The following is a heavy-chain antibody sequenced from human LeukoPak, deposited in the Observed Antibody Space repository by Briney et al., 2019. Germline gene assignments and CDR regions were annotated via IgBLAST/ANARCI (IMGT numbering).Heavy chain of an antibody. J-gene: IGHJ5*02. CDR2: IYHSGST. D-gene: IGHD4-17*01. V-gene: IGHV4-30-2*01. Sequence: TLSLTCAVSGGSISSGGYSWSWIRQPPGKGLEWIGYIYHSGSTYYNPSLKSRVTISVDRSKNQFSLKLSSVTAADTAVYYCARSYGDYDNWFDPWGQGTLVTVSS. CDR1: GGSISSGGYS. CDR3: ARSYGDYDNWFDP.